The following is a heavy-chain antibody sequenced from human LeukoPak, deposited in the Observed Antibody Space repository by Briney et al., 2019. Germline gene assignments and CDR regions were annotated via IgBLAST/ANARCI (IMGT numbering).Heavy chain of an antibody. J-gene: IGHJ4*02. CDR3: AKTYYYGSGSHTGYYFDY. CDR2: ISRTSESI. CDR1: GFTFNTYS. Sequence: PGGSLRLSCAASGFTFNTYSMSWVRQAPGKGLEWVSIISRTSESIFYADSVKGRFTISRDNAKNSLYLQMNGLRAEDTAVYYCAKTYYYGSGSHTGYYFDYWGQGTLVTVSS. D-gene: IGHD3-10*01. V-gene: IGHV3-21*04.